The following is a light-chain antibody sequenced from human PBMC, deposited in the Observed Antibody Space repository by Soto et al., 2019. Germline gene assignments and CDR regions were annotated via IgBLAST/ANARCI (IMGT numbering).Light chain of an antibody. CDR2: DVS. CDR1: QSVTNW. Sequence: DIQMTQSPSTLSASVGERVTITCRASQSVTNWLAWYQQKPGKAPKLLIYDVSSLESGVPSRFSGSGSGTEFTLTISSLQPEDFGIYYCQQYENYWTFGQGTKVDIK. J-gene: IGKJ1*01. V-gene: IGKV1-5*01. CDR3: QQYENYWT.